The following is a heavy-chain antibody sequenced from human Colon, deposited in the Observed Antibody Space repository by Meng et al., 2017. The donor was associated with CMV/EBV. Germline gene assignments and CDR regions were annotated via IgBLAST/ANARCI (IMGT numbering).Heavy chain of an antibody. J-gene: IGHJ6*02. V-gene: IGHV5-51*01. CDR2: IYPDDSET. Sequence: GGSLRLSCQGSGYSFTNYWIGWVRQMPGKGLEWMGIIYPDDSETRYSPSFQGQVTISVDKSTTTDYLQWTSLKASDTAMYYCASPTSDFYYYGMDVWGQGTTVTVSS. CDR1: GYSFTNYW. CDR3: ASPTSDFYYYGMDV.